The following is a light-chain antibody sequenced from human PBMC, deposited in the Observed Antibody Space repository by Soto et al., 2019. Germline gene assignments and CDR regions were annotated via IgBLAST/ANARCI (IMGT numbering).Light chain of an antibody. CDR1: RFNIGGGYD. CDR3: QSYDSSVTTYV. CDR2: GST. J-gene: IGLJ1*01. V-gene: IGLV1-40*01. Sequence: QSVLTQPPSVSGAPGQRVTVSCTGSRFNIGGGYDVHWYQQLPGRAPKLLISGSTNRPSGIPDRFSGSKSGTSASLAITGLQAEDEADYYCQSYDSSVTTYVFGRWTKVTVL.